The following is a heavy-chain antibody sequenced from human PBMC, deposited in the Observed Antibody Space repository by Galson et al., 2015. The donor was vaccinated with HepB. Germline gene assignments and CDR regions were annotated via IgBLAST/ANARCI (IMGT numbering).Heavy chain of an antibody. V-gene: IGHV3-30*18. CDR3: VKDQGSYDFHHYGMDV. CDR2: TSYDGNEA. Sequence: SPRLSCAASGFTFSSYAMHWVRQAPGKGLEWVALTSYDGNEADYGNSVKGRFTISRDNSRSSLYLQMNSLRAEDTAVYYCVKDQGSYDFHHYGMDVWGQGTTVIVSS. D-gene: IGHD5-18*01. CDR1: GFTFSSYA. J-gene: IGHJ6*02.